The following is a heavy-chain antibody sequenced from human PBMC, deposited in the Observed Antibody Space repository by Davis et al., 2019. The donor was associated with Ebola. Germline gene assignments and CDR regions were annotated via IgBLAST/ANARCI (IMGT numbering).Heavy chain of an antibody. Sequence: GESLKISCAASGFTFSSYGMHWVRQAPGKGLEWMAFIRYDGSNKYYADSVKGRFTISRDNSKNTLYLQMNSLRAEDTAVYYCAKEGPGWCSGGSCYMVGAFDIWGQGTMVTVSS. CDR3: AKEGPGWCSGGSCYMVGAFDI. CDR2: IRYDGSNK. D-gene: IGHD2-15*01. J-gene: IGHJ3*02. V-gene: IGHV3-30*02. CDR1: GFTFSSYG.